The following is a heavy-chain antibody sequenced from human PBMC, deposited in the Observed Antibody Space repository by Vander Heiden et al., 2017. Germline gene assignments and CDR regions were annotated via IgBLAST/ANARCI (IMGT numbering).Heavy chain of an antibody. D-gene: IGHD2-15*01. CDR2: IRSKAYGGTT. J-gene: IGHJ4*02. CDR1: GFTFGDYA. V-gene: IGHV3-49*05. CDR3: TRGPQDRYCSGGSCYSGY. Sequence: EVQLVESGGGLVTPGRSLRLSCTASGFTFGDYAMSWFRQAPGKGLEWVGFIRSKAYGGTTEYAASVKGRFTISRDDSKSIAYLQMNSLKTEDTAVYYCTRGPQDRYCSGGSCYSGYWGQGTLVTVSS.